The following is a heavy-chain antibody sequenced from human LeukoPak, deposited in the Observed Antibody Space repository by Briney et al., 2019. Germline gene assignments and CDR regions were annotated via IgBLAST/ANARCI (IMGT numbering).Heavy chain of an antibody. CDR3: ARDRWQQLVDY. D-gene: IGHD6-13*01. CDR1: GYTFTNYY. V-gene: IGHV1-46*01. J-gene: IGHJ4*02. CDR2: ISPSDGST. Sequence: ASVKVSCKASGYTFTNYYMHWVRQAAGQGLEWMGIISPSDGSTTYAQKFQGRVTMTTDTSTSTVYMEMSSLRSEDTAVYYCARDRWQQLVDYWGQGTLVTVSS.